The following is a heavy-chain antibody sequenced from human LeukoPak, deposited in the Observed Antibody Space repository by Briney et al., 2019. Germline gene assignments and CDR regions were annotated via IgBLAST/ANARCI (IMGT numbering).Heavy chain of an antibody. Sequence: ASVKLSCKASGYTFTRSDIHWVRQATGQGLEWMGWMNPNSANTGYAQKFQGRVTMTRNTSISTAYLELSSLRSEDTAVYYCAKGGVGSNFVVVPAAIDYWGQGTLVTVSS. J-gene: IGHJ4*02. D-gene: IGHD2-2*01. CDR1: GYTFTRSD. CDR3: AKGGVGSNFVVVPAAIDY. CDR2: MNPNSANT. V-gene: IGHV1-8*01.